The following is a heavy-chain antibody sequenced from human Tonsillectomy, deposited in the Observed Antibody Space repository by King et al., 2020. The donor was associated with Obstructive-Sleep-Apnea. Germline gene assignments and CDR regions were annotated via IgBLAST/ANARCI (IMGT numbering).Heavy chain of an antibody. D-gene: IGHD7-27*01. CDR2: IYYSGKI. CDR1: GGSISSYY. Sequence: QLQESGPGLVKPSETLSLTCTVSGGSISSYYWSWIRQPPGKGLEWIGHIYYSGKINYNPSLESRVTISVDTSKNQFSLKLSSVTAADTAVYYCAREISGDEGGDFDYWGQGTLVTVSA. J-gene: IGHJ4*02. CDR3: AREISGDEGGDFDY. V-gene: IGHV4-59*01.